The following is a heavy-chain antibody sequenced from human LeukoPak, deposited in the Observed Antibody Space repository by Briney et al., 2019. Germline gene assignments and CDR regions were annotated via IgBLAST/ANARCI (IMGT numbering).Heavy chain of an antibody. CDR2: ISYDGSNK. Sequence: GGSLRLSCAASGFTFSSYGMHWVRQAPGKGLEWVAVISYDGSNKYYADSVKGRFTISRDNSKNTLYLQMNSLRAEDTAVYYCARGSGGVTRVDYWGQGTLVTVSS. D-gene: IGHD4-17*01. CDR1: GFTFSSYG. V-gene: IGHV3-30*03. CDR3: ARGSGGVTRVDY. J-gene: IGHJ4*02.